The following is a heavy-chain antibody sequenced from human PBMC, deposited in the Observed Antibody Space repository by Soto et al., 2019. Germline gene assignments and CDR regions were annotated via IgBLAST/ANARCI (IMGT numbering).Heavy chain of an antibody. CDR3: AAPRDEYGSGVSWFNYGMEI. CDR1: GFTFSDFA. Sequence: PGWSLRLSCLASGFTFSDFAMTLVRHVPGRGLEWVASLDGAGGSTYYAESVRGRFSISRDNSQNTLFLQMKRLTVDDTAIYYCAAPRDEYGSGVSWFNYGMEIWGEGTKVTVSS. J-gene: IGHJ6*03. V-gene: IGHV3-23*01. CDR2: LDGAGGST. D-gene: IGHD3-10*01.